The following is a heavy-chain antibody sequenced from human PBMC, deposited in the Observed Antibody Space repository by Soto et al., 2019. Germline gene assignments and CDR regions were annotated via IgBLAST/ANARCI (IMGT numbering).Heavy chain of an antibody. CDR2: IIPILGIA. CDR1: GGTFSSYT. CDR3: ARSVGDGSSPFDY. V-gene: IGHV1-69*02. Sequence: QVQLVQSGAEVKKPGSSVKVSCKASGGTFSSYTISWVRQAPGQGLEWMGRIIPILGIANYAQKFQGRVTXTXDXXTSTAYMELSSLRSEDTAVYYCARSVGDGSSPFDYWGQGTLVTVSS. D-gene: IGHD1-26*01. J-gene: IGHJ4*02.